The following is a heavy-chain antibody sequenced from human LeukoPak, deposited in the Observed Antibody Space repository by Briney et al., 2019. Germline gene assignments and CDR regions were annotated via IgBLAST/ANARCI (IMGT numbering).Heavy chain of an antibody. V-gene: IGHV3-53*01. J-gene: IGHJ4*02. CDR2: IYSGGST. CDR3: ARDTSVAGPDSWTWVFDY. CDR1: GFTVSSNY. D-gene: IGHD6-19*01. Sequence: PGGSLRLSCAASGFTVSSNYMSWVRQAPGKGLEWVSVIYSGGSTYYADSVKGRFTISRDNSKNTLYLQMNSLRAEDTAVYYCARDTSVAGPDSWTWVFDYWGQGTLVTVSS.